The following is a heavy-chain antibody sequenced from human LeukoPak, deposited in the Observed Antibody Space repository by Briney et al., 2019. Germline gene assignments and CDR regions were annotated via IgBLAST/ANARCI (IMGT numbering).Heavy chain of an antibody. D-gene: IGHD6-13*01. CDR2: IYYSRRT. V-gene: IGHV4-39*01. Sequence: SETLTLTCTASGGSISSSSYYWGWIRQPPGQGLEWFGRIYYSRRTYYNPSLKSRVTISVDTSKTQFPLKLRSVTAATTADYYCAIHKVGSSWYDYYYYYMDVWGKGTTVTISS. CDR1: GGSISSSSYY. J-gene: IGHJ6*03. CDR3: AIHKVGSSWYDYYYYYMDV.